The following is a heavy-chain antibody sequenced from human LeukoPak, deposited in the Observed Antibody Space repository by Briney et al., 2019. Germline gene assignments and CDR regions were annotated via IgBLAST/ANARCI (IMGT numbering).Heavy chain of an antibody. Sequence: GGSLKISFKGSGYRFTSYWIGWVRPMPGKGLEWMGIIYPGDSDTRYSPSFQGQVTISADKSISTAYLQWSSLKASDTAMYYCARLDILTGYQGFDSWGQGTLVTVSS. D-gene: IGHD3-9*01. CDR3: ARLDILTGYQGFDS. CDR2: IYPGDSDT. J-gene: IGHJ5*01. CDR1: GYRFTSYW. V-gene: IGHV5-51*01.